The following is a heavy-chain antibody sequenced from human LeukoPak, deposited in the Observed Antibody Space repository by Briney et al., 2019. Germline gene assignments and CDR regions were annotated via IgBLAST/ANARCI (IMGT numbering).Heavy chain of an antibody. D-gene: IGHD3-9*01. Sequence: SETLSLTCTVSGGSISSCSYYWGWIRQPPGKGLEWIGSIYYSGSTYYNPSLKSRVTISVDTSKNQFSLKLSSVTAADTAVYYCARSNYDILTGYYGANDYWGQGTLVTVSS. J-gene: IGHJ4*02. CDR2: IYYSGST. CDR3: ARSNYDILTGYYGANDY. V-gene: IGHV4-39*01. CDR1: GGSISSCSYY.